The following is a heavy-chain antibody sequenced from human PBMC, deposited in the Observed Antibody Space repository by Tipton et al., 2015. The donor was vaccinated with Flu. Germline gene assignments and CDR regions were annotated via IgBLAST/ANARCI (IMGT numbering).Heavy chain of an antibody. CDR2: IKNDGTSA. CDR1: GFTLSNYW. V-gene: IGHV3-74*01. Sequence: SLRLSCAASGFTLSNYWMHWVRQAPGKGLVWVSHIKNDGTSANYGDSVQGRFTISRDIAQNTLFLQMSSLRAEDTAVYYCARGALGRGNTVDFWGQGTLVTVSS. D-gene: IGHD3-16*01. CDR3: ARGALGRGNTVDF. J-gene: IGHJ4*02.